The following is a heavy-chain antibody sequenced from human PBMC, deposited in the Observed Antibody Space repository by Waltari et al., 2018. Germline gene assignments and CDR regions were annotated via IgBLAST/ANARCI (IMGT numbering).Heavy chain of an antibody. CDR1: GLTLSRYT. J-gene: IGHJ4*02. CDR3: AKDIAPAGTRYFDY. CDR2: IGGSGIST. V-gene: IGHV3-23*01. Sequence: EVQLLESGGGLVQPGGSLRLSCVASGLTLSRYTMSWVRQAPGEGLDWVTSIGGSGISTYYADSVKGRFSISRDNSKDTLYLQINSLGAEDTAVYYCAKDIAPAGTRYFDYWGQGTLVTVSS. D-gene: IGHD6-13*01.